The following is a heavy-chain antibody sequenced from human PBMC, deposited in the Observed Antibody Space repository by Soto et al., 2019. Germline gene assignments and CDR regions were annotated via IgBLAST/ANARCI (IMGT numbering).Heavy chain of an antibody. CDR2: IIPIFGTA. Sequence: SVKVSCKASGGTFSSYAISWVRQAPGQGLEWMGGIIPIFGTANYAQKFQGRVTITADKSTSTAYMELSSLRSEDTAVYYCAGGPLALGFDFWGQGTLVTVSS. D-gene: IGHD3-16*01. CDR1: GGTFSSYA. J-gene: IGHJ4*02. CDR3: AGGPLALGFDF. V-gene: IGHV1-69*06.